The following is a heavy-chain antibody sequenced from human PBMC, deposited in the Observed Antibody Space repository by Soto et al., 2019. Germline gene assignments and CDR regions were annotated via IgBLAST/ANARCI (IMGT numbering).Heavy chain of an antibody. CDR1: GFSITDYA. CDR2: ISDSGTKT. CDR3: AKDGIRKDDY. V-gene: IGHV3-23*01. Sequence: RLSCSASGFSITDYAMSWVRQAPGKGLEWVSSISDSGTKTFYGDSVKGRFAISRDTSKNTVYMQMNNLRAEDTALYYCAKDGIRKDDYWGQGTVVTASS. J-gene: IGHJ4*02.